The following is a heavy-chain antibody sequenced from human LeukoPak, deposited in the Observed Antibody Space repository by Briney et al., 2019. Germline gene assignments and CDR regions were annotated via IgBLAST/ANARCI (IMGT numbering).Heavy chain of an antibody. V-gene: IGHV3-23*01. Sequence: PGGSLRLSCAASGFTFSSYAMSWVRQAPGKGLEWVSAISGSGGSTYYADSVKGRFTISRDNSKNTLYLQMNSLRAEDTAVYYCAKDPLYYYGSGHNYWGQGTLVTVSS. CDR1: GFTFSSYA. D-gene: IGHD3-10*01. J-gene: IGHJ4*02. CDR3: AKDPLYYYGSGHNY. CDR2: ISGSGGST.